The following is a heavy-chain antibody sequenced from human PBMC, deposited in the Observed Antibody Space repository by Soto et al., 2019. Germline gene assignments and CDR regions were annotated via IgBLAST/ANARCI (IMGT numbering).Heavy chain of an antibody. V-gene: IGHV4-4*07. CDR1: GGSVSNHY. J-gene: IGHJ4*02. CDR2: LYNAERT. CDR3: AREPLAHSYFDF. Sequence: SETLSLTCTVSGGSVSNHYWSWIRQPAGKGLEWLGRLYNAERTNYNPSLKSRVTMSMDTSKNQFSLKLTSVTAADTAVYFCAREPLAHSYFDFWGQGTPVTVSS.